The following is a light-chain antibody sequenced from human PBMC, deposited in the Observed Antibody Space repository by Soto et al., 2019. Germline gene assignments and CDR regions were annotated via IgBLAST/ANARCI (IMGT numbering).Light chain of an antibody. CDR2: GAS. J-gene: IGKJ5*01. CDR3: QQYTTWLLST. Sequence: SPAAVSLAPRERRTLACRASQSINFGLAWYRQKPGQAPRLLIYGASTRATGTPARFSGSGSGTDFTLTICSLQSADYALYYCQQYTTWLLSTCAEGTRLDI. V-gene: IGKV3D-15*01. CDR1: QSINFG.